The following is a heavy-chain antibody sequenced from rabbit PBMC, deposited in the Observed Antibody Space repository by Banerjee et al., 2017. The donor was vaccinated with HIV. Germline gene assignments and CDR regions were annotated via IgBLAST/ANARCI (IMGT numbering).Heavy chain of an antibody. CDR3: ARYDSITDRYYDL. Sequence: QEQLEESGGDLVKPEGSLTLTCTASGFSFSNRYVMCWVRQAPGKGLEWIGCIYTDSYSTYYASGEEGLVTTSKTSSTAVTLQLNSLTAADTATYFCARYDSITDRYYDLWGPGTLVTVS. CDR2: IYTDSYST. CDR1: GFSFSNRYV. J-gene: IGHJ4*01. D-gene: IGHD8-1*01. V-gene: IGHV1S45*01.